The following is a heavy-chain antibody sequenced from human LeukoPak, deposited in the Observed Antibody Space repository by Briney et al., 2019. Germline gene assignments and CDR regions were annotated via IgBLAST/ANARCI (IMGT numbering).Heavy chain of an antibody. CDR1: GGSISSYY. CDR3: ARVILWFGDLDV. CDR2: INHSGST. Sequence: SETLSLTCTVSGGSISSYYWGWIRQPPGKGLEWVGEINHSGSTNYNPYLKSRVTISVDTSKNQFSLKLSSVTAADTAVYYCARVILWFGDLDVWGKGTTVTISS. V-gene: IGHV4-34*01. D-gene: IGHD3-10*01. J-gene: IGHJ6*04.